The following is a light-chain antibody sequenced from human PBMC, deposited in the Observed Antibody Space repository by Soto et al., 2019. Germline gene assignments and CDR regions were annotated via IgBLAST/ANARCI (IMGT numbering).Light chain of an antibody. CDR2: AAS. Sequence: DIVLTQSPDTLSLSPGERVTLSCRASQSLSSFFLAWYQQKPGQAPRPLISAASTRATGIPDRFSGSGSGTEFTLTISRLEPEDFAVYYCQQYDGSKFTFGPGTRIDFK. V-gene: IGKV3-20*01. CDR3: QQYDGSKFT. CDR1: QSLSSFF. J-gene: IGKJ3*01.